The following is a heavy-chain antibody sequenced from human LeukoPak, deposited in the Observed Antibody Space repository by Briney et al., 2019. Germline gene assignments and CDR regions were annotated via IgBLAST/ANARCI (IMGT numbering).Heavy chain of an antibody. CDR3: AKDAYSGSSFFDY. CDR2: TSGSGGTT. CDR1: GGSISSGSY. V-gene: IGHV3-23*01. J-gene: IGHJ4*02. Sequence: ETLSLTCTVSGGSISSGSYWSWVRQAPGKGLEWVAATSGSGGTTYYADPVKGRLTISRDNSKSMLYLHMNSLRADDTAVYYCAKDAYSGSSFFDYWGQGTLVTVSS. D-gene: IGHD1-26*01.